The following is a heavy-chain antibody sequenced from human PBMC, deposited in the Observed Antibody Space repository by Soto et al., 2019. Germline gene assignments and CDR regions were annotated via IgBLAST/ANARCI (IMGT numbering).Heavy chain of an antibody. CDR3: AKPFSPLSSWYYYFGMDV. J-gene: IGHJ6*02. CDR2: ISSSSSYT. Sequence: PGGSLRLSCAAFGFTFSDYYMNWIRQAPWKGLEWVSYISSSSSYTNYADSVKGRFTISRDNAKNSLYLQMNSLRAEDTAVYYCAKPFSPLSSWYYYFGMDVWGQGTTVTVSS. D-gene: IGHD6-13*01. CDR1: GFTFSDYY. V-gene: IGHV3-11*06.